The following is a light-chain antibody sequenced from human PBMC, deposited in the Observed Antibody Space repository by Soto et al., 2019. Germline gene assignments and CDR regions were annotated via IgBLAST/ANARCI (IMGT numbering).Light chain of an antibody. CDR1: QSVSSN. CDR3: QQYNDWPPII. J-gene: IGKJ2*01. CDR2: GAS. V-gene: IGKV3-15*01. Sequence: EIVMTQSPATLSVSPGERATLSCRASQSVSSNLAWYQQKPGQAPRLLIYGASTRATGIPARFSGSGSGTEITLTISSLQSEDFAVDYCQQYNDWPPIIFGQGTKLEIK.